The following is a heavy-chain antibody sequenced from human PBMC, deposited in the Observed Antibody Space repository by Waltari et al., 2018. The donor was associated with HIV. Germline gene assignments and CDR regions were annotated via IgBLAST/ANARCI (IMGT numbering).Heavy chain of an antibody. D-gene: IGHD3-10*01. CDR3: VRESKLPGEFYPFEY. CDR2: ISYDGVNQ. CDR1: GYISCAYA. Sequence: QVHLVESGGGVVQPGWSLRLSCAASGYISCAYALHWVRQAPGKGLEWISFISYDGVNQKYADSVNGRFTISRDDSKSRLYLQMNSLRREDTAVYYCVRESKLPGEFYPFEYWGQGTLVTVSS. J-gene: IGHJ4*02. V-gene: IGHV3-30-3*01.